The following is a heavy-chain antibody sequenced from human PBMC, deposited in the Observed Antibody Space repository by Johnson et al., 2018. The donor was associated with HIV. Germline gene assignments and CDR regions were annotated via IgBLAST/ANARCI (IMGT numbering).Heavy chain of an antibody. V-gene: IGHV3-74*02. J-gene: IGHJ3*01. D-gene: IGHD2-15*01. CDR3: ARTSCSGARCLGYDPFDV. Sequence: VQLVESGGGLVQPGRSLRLSCGASGFTFSDHWMQWVRQAPGKGLVWVSRINGDGSRLTYADSVKGRFTIARDNAKNTLYLELKSLRSEDTAVYCCARTSCSGARCLGYDPFDVWGQGAMVTVSS. CDR2: INGDGSRL. CDR1: GFTFSDHW.